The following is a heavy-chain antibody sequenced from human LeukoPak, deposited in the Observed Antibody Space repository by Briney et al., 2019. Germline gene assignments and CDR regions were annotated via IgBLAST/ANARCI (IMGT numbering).Heavy chain of an antibody. CDR2: IYSGGST. CDR3: ASRLHGDYGVLDY. J-gene: IGHJ4*02. D-gene: IGHD4-17*01. V-gene: IGHV3-66*01. Sequence: SGGSLRLSCTASGFTISNNYMSWVRQAPGKGLEWVSVIYSGGSTDYADSVKGRFTISRDNSKSTLYLQMDSLRVEDTAVYYCASRLHGDYGVLDYWGQGTLVTVSS. CDR1: GFTISNNY.